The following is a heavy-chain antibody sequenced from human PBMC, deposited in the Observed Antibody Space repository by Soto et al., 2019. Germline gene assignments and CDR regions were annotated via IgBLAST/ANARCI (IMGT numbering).Heavy chain of an antibody. Sequence: SETLSLTCAVYGGSFSGYYWSWIRQPPGKGLEWIGEINHSGSTNYNPSLKSRVTISVDTSKNQFSLKLSSVTAADTAVYYCARASLAARLNYYYYYCMDFWRQGTTVTVSS. V-gene: IGHV4-34*01. CDR3: ARASLAARLNYYYYYCMDF. J-gene: IGHJ6*02. CDR2: INHSGST. CDR1: GGSFSGYY. D-gene: IGHD6-6*01.